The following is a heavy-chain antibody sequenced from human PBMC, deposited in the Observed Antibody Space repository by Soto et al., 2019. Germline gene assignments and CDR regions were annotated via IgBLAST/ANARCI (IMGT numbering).Heavy chain of an antibody. CDR3: ARGQEGLVATH. CDR2: IKDGGST. Sequence: SETLSLTCAVNGGSLTGYYWSWIRQPPGKGLEWIGEIKDGGSTNYSPSLRGRVTISADTSKNQFSLRLNSVTAADTALYFCARGQEGLVATHWDQGTLVIVS. J-gene: IGHJ4*02. CDR1: GGSLTGYY. V-gene: IGHV4-34*01. D-gene: IGHD5-12*01.